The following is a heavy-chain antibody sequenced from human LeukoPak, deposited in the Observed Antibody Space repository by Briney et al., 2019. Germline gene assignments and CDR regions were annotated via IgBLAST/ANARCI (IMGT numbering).Heavy chain of an antibody. CDR1: GASIRSYF. CDR2: VYDNAIS. Sequence: PSETLSLTCSVSGASIRSYFWSWLRQSPGKGLEWLGYVYDNAISNFNPSLESRATILVDRSKSQFSLKLRSVTAADTAVYYCARGLVLATDDAFDIWGPGTMVTVSS. J-gene: IGHJ3*02. D-gene: IGHD5-12*01. V-gene: IGHV4-59*01. CDR3: ARGLVLATDDAFDI.